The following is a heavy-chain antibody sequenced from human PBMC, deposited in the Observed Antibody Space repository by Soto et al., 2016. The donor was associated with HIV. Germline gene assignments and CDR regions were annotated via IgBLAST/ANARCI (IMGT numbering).Heavy chain of an antibody. CDR3: TSGIQSGPHDY. J-gene: IGHJ4*02. CDR1: PCIFTRYG. D-gene: IGHD1-26*01. V-gene: IGHV1-18*01. CDR2: ISTYSGNT. Sequence: QVHLVQSGAEVKKPGASVKVSCKASPCIFTRYGINWVRQAPGQGLEWMGWISTYSGNTKYTQKLQGRVILTTDTSTSTAYMELSTLRSDDTAVYYCTSGIQSGPHDYWGQGTMVIVSS.